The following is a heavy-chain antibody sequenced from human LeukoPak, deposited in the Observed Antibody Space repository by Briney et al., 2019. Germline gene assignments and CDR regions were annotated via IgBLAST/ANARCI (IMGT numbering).Heavy chain of an antibody. CDR1: GFTFSSYW. Sequence: GGSLRLSCAASGFTFSSYWMSWVRQAPGKGLEWVANIKQDGSEKYYVDSVKGRFTISRDNAKNSLYLQMNSLRAEDTAVYYCARSGDYDFWSGSFDYWGQGTLVTVSS. V-gene: IGHV3-7*01. CDR2: IKQDGSEK. J-gene: IGHJ4*02. D-gene: IGHD3-3*01. CDR3: ARSGDYDFWSGSFDY.